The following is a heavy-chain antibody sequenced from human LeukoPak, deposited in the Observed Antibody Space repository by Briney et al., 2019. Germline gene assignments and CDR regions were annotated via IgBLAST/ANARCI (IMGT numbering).Heavy chain of an antibody. CDR3: ARRKGFDWLMGDGAFDI. J-gene: IGHJ3*02. Sequence: SETLSLTCTVSGGSISSYYWSWIRQPPGKGLEWIGYIYYSGSTNYNPSLKSRVTISVDTSKNQFSLKLSSVTAADTAVYYCARRKGFDWLMGDGAFDIWGQGTMVTVSS. CDR2: IYYSGST. V-gene: IGHV4-59*08. CDR1: GGSISSYY. D-gene: IGHD3-9*01.